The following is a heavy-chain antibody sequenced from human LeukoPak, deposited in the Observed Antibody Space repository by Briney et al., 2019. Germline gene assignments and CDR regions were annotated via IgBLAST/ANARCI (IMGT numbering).Heavy chain of an antibody. D-gene: IGHD3-22*01. CDR1: GYTFTGYY. CDR2: INPNSGGT. CDR3: AMLYYYDSSGYGTPFDY. Sequence: ASVKVSCKASGYTFTGYYMHWVRQAPGQGLEWMGWINPNSGGTNYAQKFQGRVTMTRGTSISTAYMELSRLRSDDTAVYYCAMLYYYDSSGYGTPFDYWGQGTLVTVSS. J-gene: IGHJ4*02. V-gene: IGHV1-2*02.